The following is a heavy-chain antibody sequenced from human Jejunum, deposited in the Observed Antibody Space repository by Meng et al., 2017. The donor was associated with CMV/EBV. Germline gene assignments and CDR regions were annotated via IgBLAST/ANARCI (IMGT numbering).Heavy chain of an antibody. Sequence: VSGFTFDEDGMSWVRQGPGKGLEWVSGINGNGGSTAYADSVKGRFTISRDNAKNSLYLQMNSLSAEDTALYYCARGGYSSSSGEYDYWGQGTLVTVSS. D-gene: IGHD6-6*01. CDR2: INGNGGST. CDR1: GFTFDEDG. V-gene: IGHV3-20*03. CDR3: ARGGYSSSSGEYDY. J-gene: IGHJ4*02.